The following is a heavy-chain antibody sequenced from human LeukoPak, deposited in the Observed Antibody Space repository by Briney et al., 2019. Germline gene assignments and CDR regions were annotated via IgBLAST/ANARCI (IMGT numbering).Heavy chain of an antibody. D-gene: IGHD3-22*01. J-gene: IGHJ3*02. CDR1: GYTFTGYY. V-gene: IGHV1-2*02. Sequence: ASVKVSCKASGYTFTGYYMHWVRQAPGQGLEWMGWINPNSGGTNYAQKFQGRVTMTRDTSISTAYTELSRLRSDDTAVYYCARVVTHYYDSSGYYGAFDIWGQGTMVTVSS. CDR2: INPNSGGT. CDR3: ARVVTHYYDSSGYYGAFDI.